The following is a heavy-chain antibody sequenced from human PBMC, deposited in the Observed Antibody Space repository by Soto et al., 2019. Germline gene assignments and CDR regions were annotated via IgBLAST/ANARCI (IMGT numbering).Heavy chain of an antibody. CDR1: GFSFSDYS. CDR2: IDLSGTKT. Sequence: PGGSLRLSCAASGFSFSDYSMNWVRQAPGKGLEWVSFIDLSGTKTYYRDSVKGRFAIFKDKSINTVYLQMNSLTVEDAAVYYCTKDRVPDGIYSFDYWGQGALVTVSS. CDR3: TKDRVPDGIYSFDY. V-gene: IGHV3-23*03. D-gene: IGHD2-15*01. J-gene: IGHJ4*02.